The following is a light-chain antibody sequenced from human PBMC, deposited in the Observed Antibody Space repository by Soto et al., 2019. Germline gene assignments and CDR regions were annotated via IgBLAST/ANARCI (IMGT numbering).Light chain of an antibody. CDR1: QTVSDMY. CDR3: QHYGTSAL. J-gene: IGKJ3*01. Sequence: EIVLTQSPGTLSLSPGERATLSCRASQTVSDMYLAWYQQKPGQAPRLLIYASNRATGIPDRFSGSESGTDFTLTIGRLEPEDFAVYYCQHYGTSALFGPGTKVDIK. V-gene: IGKV3-20*01. CDR2: AS.